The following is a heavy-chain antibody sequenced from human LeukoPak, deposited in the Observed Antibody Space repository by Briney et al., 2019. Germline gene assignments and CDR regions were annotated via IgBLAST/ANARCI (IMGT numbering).Heavy chain of an antibody. CDR3: AKEEMPHAFDL. V-gene: IGHV3-23*01. J-gene: IGHJ3*01. D-gene: IGHD5-24*01. Sequence: GGSLRLSCAASGFSFRRYALNWVRQAPGRGLEWVAVISGPGPSTVYADSVKGRFTISRDNSKNTLFLQLDSLRVEDTAIYYCAKEEMPHAFDLWGQGTMVTVSS. CDR2: ISGPGPST. CDR1: GFSFRRYA.